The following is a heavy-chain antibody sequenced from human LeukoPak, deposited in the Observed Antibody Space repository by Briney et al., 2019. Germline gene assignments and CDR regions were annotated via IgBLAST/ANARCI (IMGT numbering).Heavy chain of an antibody. CDR2: IRYDGSNK. Sequence: PGGSLRLSCAASGFTFSSYGMHWVRQAPGKGLEWVAFIRYDGSNKYYADSVKGRFTISRDNSKNTLYLQMNSLRAEDTAVYYCAKSATLTIFGVAHPFDPWGQGTLVTVSS. D-gene: IGHD3-3*01. J-gene: IGHJ5*02. V-gene: IGHV3-30*02. CDR3: AKSATLTIFGVAHPFDP. CDR1: GFTFSSYG.